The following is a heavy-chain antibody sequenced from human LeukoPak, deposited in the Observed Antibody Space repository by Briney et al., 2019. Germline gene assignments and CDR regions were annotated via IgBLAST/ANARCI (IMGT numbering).Heavy chain of an antibody. Sequence: GGSLRLSCAASGFTFSDYYMSWIRQAPGKGLEWVSYFSSSGSTIYYADSVKGRFTISRDNAKNSLYLQMNSLRAEDTAVYYCASTTSTPPFSYYYYMDVWGKGTTVTVSS. CDR3: ASTTSTPPFSYYYYMDV. J-gene: IGHJ6*03. D-gene: IGHD2-15*01. CDR2: FSSSGSTI. CDR1: GFTFSDYY. V-gene: IGHV3-11*04.